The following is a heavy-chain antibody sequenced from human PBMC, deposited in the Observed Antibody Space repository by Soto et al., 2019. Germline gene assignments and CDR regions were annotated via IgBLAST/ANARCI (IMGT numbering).Heavy chain of an antibody. J-gene: IGHJ4*02. CDR3: AKDRRRFLEWLTLGY. V-gene: IGHV3-30*18. D-gene: IGHD3-3*01. Sequence: GGSLRLSCAASGFTFSSYGMHWVRQAPGKGLEWVAVISYDGSNKYYADSVKGRFTISRDNSKNTLYLQMNSLRAEDTAVYYCAKDRRRFLEWLTLGYWGQGTLVTVSS. CDR1: GFTFSSYG. CDR2: ISYDGSNK.